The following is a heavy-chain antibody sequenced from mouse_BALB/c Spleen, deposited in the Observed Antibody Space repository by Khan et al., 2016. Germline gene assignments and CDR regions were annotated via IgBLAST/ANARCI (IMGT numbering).Heavy chain of an antibody. CDR2: IDTENGDT. J-gene: IGHJ4*01. V-gene: IGHV14-4*02. Sequence: VQLQQPGAELVRSGASVKLSCTASGFNIKDYYMHWVKQRPEQGLEWIGWIDTENGDTEYAPTFKGKATMTADTSSKPAYLQLSSLTTEDTAVHYCNACNYNAMDYWGQGTSVTVAS. CDR1: GFNIKDYY. CDR3: NACNYNAMDY.